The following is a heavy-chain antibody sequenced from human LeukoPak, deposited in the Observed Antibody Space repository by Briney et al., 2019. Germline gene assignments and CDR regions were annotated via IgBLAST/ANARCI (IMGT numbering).Heavy chain of an antibody. CDR2: IIPIYGTA. CDR1: GGTFSSYA. D-gene: IGHD6-13*01. J-gene: IGHJ5*02. V-gene: IGHV1-69*05. Sequence: GASVKVSCKASGGTFSSYAISWVRQAPGQGLEWIGGIIPIYGTAKYAQKFQGRVTITMDESTSTAYMELSSLRSEDTTVYYCARASLRYSSSWGFDPWGQGTLVTVSS. CDR3: ARASLRYSSSWGFDP.